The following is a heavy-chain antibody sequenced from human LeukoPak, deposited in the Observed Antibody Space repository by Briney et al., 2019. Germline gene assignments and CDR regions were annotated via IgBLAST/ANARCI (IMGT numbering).Heavy chain of an antibody. CDR1: GGSISSNYW. D-gene: IGHD1-1*01. Sequence: SETLSLTCAVSGGSISSNYWWGWVRQPPGKGLEWSGEIYHSGSPNYNPSLKSRVTISVDKSRNHFSLILSSVTAADTAVYYCARVNINNWHSCDYWGQGTLVTVSS. J-gene: IGHJ4*02. V-gene: IGHV4-4*02. CDR2: IYHSGSP. CDR3: ARVNINNWHSCDY.